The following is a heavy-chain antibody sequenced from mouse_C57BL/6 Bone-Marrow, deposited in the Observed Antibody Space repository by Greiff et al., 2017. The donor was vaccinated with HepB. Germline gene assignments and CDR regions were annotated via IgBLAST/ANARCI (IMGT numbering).Heavy chain of an antibody. CDR1: GYTFTSYW. D-gene: IGHD1-1*01. CDR2: IYPGSGST. Sequence: QVQLQQSGAELVKPGASVKMSCKASGYTFTSYWITWVKQRPGQGLEWIGDIYPGSGSTNYNEKFKSKATLTVDTSSSTAYMQLSSLTSEDSAVYYCACYYYGSSYDYWGQGTTLTVSS. V-gene: IGHV1-55*01. CDR3: ACYYYGSSYDY. J-gene: IGHJ2*01.